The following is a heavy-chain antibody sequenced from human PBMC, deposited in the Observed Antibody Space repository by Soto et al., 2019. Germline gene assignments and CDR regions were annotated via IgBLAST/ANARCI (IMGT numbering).Heavy chain of an antibody. CDR2: INPNSGGT. CDR1: GYTFTGYY. Sequence: QVQLVQSGAEVKKPGASVKVSCKAAGYTFTGYYMHWVRQAPGQGVEWMGWINPNSGGTNYAQKFQGRVTMTRDTSISTAYMELSRLRSDDTAVYYCARDTPKADSSGYYYTAFDIWGQGTMVTVSS. D-gene: IGHD3-22*01. CDR3: ARDTPKADSSGYYYTAFDI. J-gene: IGHJ3*02. V-gene: IGHV1-2*02.